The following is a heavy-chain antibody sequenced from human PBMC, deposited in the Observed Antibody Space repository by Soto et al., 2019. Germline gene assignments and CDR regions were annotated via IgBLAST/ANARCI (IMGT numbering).Heavy chain of an antibody. Sequence: PGGSLRLSCAASGFTVSSNYMSWVRQAPGMGLEWVSIIYTDDTTYYADSVKGRFTISRDNSKNTLFLQMNGLRAEDSAVYYCARAVSVTTIFDNWGRGTLVTVSS. CDR3: ARAVSVTTIFDN. D-gene: IGHD4-17*01. V-gene: IGHV3-66*01. J-gene: IGHJ4*02. CDR1: GFTVSSNY. CDR2: IYTDDTT.